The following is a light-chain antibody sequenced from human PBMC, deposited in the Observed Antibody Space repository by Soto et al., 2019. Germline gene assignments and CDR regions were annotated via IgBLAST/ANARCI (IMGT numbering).Light chain of an antibody. Sequence: DIQMTQSPSSLSASVGDRVTITCRASQSISSYLNWYQQKPGKAPKLLIFAASSLQSGVPSRFSGSGPGTDFAFTISNLQPEDFATCFCQQSFSTPLTSGGGTKVDIK. CDR2: AAS. V-gene: IGKV1-39*01. J-gene: IGKJ4*01. CDR3: QQSFSTPLT. CDR1: QSISSY.